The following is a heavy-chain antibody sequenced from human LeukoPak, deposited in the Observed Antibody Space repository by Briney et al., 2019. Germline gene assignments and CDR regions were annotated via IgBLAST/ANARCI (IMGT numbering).Heavy chain of an antibody. J-gene: IGHJ4*02. CDR1: GDSISSSH. CDR3: ARLHCSGGSCYPYYFDY. D-gene: IGHD2-15*01. CDR2: AYFGGST. Sequence: SETLSLTCTVSGDSISSSHWSWIRQPPGKGLEWIGSAYFGGSTNYNPSLKSRVTISLDTSKNQFSLKLSSVTAADTAVYYCARLHCSGGSCYPYYFDYWGQGTLVTVSS. V-gene: IGHV4-59*08.